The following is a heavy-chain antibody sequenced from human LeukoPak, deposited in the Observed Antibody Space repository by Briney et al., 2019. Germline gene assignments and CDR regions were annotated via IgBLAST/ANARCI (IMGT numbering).Heavy chain of an antibody. Sequence: GGSLRLSCAVSGITLSNYGMSWVRQAPGKGLEWVAGISGSGGGTKYADSVKGRFTISRDNAKNTLYLQMNSLRAEDTALYYCAIMHPYYDGSGYWVQWGQGTLVTVSS. CDR2: ISGSGGGT. J-gene: IGHJ4*02. V-gene: IGHV3-23*01. D-gene: IGHD3-22*01. CDR3: AIMHPYYDGSGYWVQ. CDR1: GITLSNYG.